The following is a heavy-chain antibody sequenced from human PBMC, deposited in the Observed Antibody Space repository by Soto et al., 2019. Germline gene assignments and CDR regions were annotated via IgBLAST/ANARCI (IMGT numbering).Heavy chain of an antibody. V-gene: IGHV1-58*02. CDR2: IVVGSGNT. CDR1: GFTFTSSA. CDR3: AADRIGGSGYDY. J-gene: IGHJ4*02. Sequence: SVKVSCKASGFTFTSSAMQWVLQARGQRLEWIGWIVVGSGNTNYAQKFQERVTITRDMSTSTAYMELSSLRSEDTAVYYCAADRIGGSGYDYWGQGTLVTVSS. D-gene: IGHD3-22*01.